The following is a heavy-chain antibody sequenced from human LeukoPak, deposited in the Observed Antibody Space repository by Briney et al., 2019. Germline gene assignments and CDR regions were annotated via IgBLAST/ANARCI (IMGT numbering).Heavy chain of an antibody. D-gene: IGHD1-26*01. CDR1: GASLSSSSSNY. CDR3: ARNTGSYIDY. CDR2: IYYSGST. Sequence: SETLSLTCSVSGASLSSSSSNYWGWIRQPPGKGLEWIGSIYYSGSTSYNPSFKSRVTISAGTSNRQFSLELSSVTAADTAVYYCARNTGSYIDYWGQGTLVTVSS. J-gene: IGHJ4*02. V-gene: IGHV4-39*01.